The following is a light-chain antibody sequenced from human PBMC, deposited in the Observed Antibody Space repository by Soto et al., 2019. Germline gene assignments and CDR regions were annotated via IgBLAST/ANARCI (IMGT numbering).Light chain of an antibody. J-gene: IGKJ5*01. CDR2: DAS. V-gene: IGKV1-33*01. CDR3: QQYENLPT. CDR1: QSISSW. Sequence: DVQMTQSPSTLSASVGYRVTITCRASQSISSWLAWYQQKPGKAPKVLIYDASNLETGVPSRFSGSGSGTDFTFTISRLQPEDIATYYCQQYENLPTFGQGARL.